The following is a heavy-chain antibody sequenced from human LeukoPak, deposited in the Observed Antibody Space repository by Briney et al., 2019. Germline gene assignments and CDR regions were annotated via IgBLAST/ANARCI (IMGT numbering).Heavy chain of an antibody. CDR3: ARVGLSYSSGFFDY. CDR2: INPNSGGT. J-gene: IGHJ4*02. CDR1: GYTFTGYY. Sequence: ASVKVSSKASGYTFTGYYMHWVRQAPGQGLEWMGWINPNSGGTNYAQKFQGRVTMTRDTSISTAYMELSRLRSDDTAVYYCARVGLSYSSGFFDYWGQGTLVTVSS. V-gene: IGHV1-2*02. D-gene: IGHD6-19*01.